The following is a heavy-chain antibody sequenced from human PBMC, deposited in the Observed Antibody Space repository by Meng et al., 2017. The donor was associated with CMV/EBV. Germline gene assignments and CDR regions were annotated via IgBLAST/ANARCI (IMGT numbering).Heavy chain of an antibody. V-gene: IGHV3-23*01. J-gene: IGHJ5*02. CDR2: ISGSGGST. CDR1: GFTFSSYA. Sequence: GESLKISCAASGFTFSSYAMSWVRQAPGKGLEWVSVISGSGGSTYYADSVKGRFTISRDNSKNTLYLQMNSLRAEDTAVYYCVKDETYYYDSSGYFGLWFDPWGQGTLVTVSS. CDR3: VKDETYYYDSSGYFGLWFDP. D-gene: IGHD3-22*01.